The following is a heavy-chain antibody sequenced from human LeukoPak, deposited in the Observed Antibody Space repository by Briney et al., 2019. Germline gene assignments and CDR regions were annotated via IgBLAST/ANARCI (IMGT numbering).Heavy chain of an antibody. CDR3: AKSYSGYDVLGVDFDY. V-gene: IGHV3-23*01. D-gene: IGHD5-12*01. Sequence: GGSLRLSCAASGFTFSSYAMSWFRQAPGKGLEWVSAISGSGGSTYYADSVKGRFTISRDNSKNTLYLQMNSLRAEDTAVYYCAKSYSGYDVLGVDFDYWGQGTLVTVSS. CDR2: ISGSGGST. J-gene: IGHJ4*02. CDR1: GFTFSSYA.